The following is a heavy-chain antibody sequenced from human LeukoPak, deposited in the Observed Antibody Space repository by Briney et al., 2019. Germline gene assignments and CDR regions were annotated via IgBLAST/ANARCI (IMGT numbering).Heavy chain of an antibody. D-gene: IGHD6-19*01. CDR3: ARDSSGWFLGGGDYFDY. V-gene: IGHV3-21*01. CDR1: GFTLSSYS. Sequence: GGSLRLSCAASGFTLSSYSMNWVRQAPGKGLEWVSSISSSSSYIYYADSVKGRFTISRDNAKNSLYLQMNSLRAEDTAVYYCARDSSGWFLGGGDYFDYWGQGTLVTVSS. J-gene: IGHJ4*02. CDR2: ISSSSSYI.